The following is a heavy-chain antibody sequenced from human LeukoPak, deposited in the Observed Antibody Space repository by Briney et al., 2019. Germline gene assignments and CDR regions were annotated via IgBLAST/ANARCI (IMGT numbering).Heavy chain of an antibody. Sequence: GASVKVSCKTSGYSFTSYNLHWVRQAPGQRLEWMGIIKPSGGNTNYAQKFQGRVTMTRDTSTSTVYMELSSLKSEDTAVYYCARALPHRRLMDTTMEQHWFDPWGQGTLVTVSS. CDR3: ARALPHRRLMDTTMEQHWFDP. V-gene: IGHV1-46*01. J-gene: IGHJ5*02. CDR1: GYSFTSYN. D-gene: IGHD5-18*01. CDR2: IKPSGGNT.